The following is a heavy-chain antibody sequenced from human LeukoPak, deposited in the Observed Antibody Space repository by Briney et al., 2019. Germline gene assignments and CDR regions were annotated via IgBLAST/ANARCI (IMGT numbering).Heavy chain of an antibody. V-gene: IGHV4-59*08. CDR1: GGSISSYY. CDR3: ASHRSGRTTFDI. CDR2: IYYSGST. J-gene: IGHJ3*02. Sequence: PSETLSLTCTVSGGSISSYYWSWIRQPPGKGLEWIGYIYYSGSTNYNPSLKSRVTISVGTSKNQFSLKLSSVTAADTAVYYCASHRSGRTTFDIWGQGTMVTVSS. D-gene: IGHD2-15*01.